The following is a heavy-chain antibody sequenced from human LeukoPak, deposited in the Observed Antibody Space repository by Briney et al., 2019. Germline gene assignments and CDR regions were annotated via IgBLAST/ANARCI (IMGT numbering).Heavy chain of an antibody. CDR3: ATVHS. CDR2: ISTSSTYI. CDR1: GFTFSSYS. J-gene: IGHJ5*02. Sequence: GGSLRLSCEASGFTFSSYSMNWVRQAPGKGLEWVSSISTSSTYIYYADSVKGRFTISRDSAKNSLYLQMNSLRAEDTAVYYCATVHSWGQGTLVTVSS. V-gene: IGHV3-21*01.